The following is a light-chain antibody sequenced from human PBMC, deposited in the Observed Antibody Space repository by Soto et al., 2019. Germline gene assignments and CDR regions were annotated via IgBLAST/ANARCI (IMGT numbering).Light chain of an antibody. CDR1: QSVSSSY. V-gene: IGKV3D-20*02. Sequence: EIVLTQSPGTLSLSPLERVTLXCMASQSVSSSYLAWYQQKPGQAPRLLIYDASNRATGVPARFSGSGSGTDYTLTISSLEPEDFAVYYCQQRLSWPITFGQGTRLEIK. J-gene: IGKJ5*01. CDR2: DAS. CDR3: QQRLSWPIT.